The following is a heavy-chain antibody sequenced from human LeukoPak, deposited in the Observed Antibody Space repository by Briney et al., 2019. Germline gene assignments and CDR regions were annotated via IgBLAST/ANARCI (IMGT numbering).Heavy chain of an antibody. V-gene: IGHV1-46*01. J-gene: IGHJ4*02. CDR3: AREGKGVGYCSGGSCYPNDY. Sequence: ASVKVSCKASGYTFTSYYMHWERQAPGQGLEWMGIINPSGGSTSYAQKFKGRVTMPRDTSTSTVYMEPSSLRSEDTAVYYCAREGKGVGYCSGGSCYPNDYWGKGTLVTVSS. CDR1: GYTFTSYY. D-gene: IGHD2-15*01. CDR2: INPSGGST.